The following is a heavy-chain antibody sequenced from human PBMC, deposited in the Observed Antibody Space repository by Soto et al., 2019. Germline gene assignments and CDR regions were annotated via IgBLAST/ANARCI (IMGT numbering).Heavy chain of an antibody. CDR3: ARVPPAHDYGDYADAFDI. J-gene: IGHJ3*02. Sequence: SVKVSCKASGGTFSSYTISWVRQAPGQGLEWMGRIIPILGIANYAQKFQGRVTITADKSTSTAYMELSSLRSEDTAVYYCARVPPAHDYGDYADAFDIWGQGTMVTVSS. CDR2: IIPILGIA. CDR1: GGTFSSYT. D-gene: IGHD4-17*01. V-gene: IGHV1-69*02.